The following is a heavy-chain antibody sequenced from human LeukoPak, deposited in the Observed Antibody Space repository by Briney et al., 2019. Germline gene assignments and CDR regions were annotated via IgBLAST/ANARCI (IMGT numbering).Heavy chain of an antibody. Sequence: PGGSLRLSCAASGLTYSIYGMTWVRQAPGKGLEWVSSIRGSGTSTYYADTVKGRFTISRDNSKNTLYLQMNSLRAEDTAVYYCAKNGGNYSYMDVWGKGTMVTISS. V-gene: IGHV3-23*01. CDR3: AKNGGNYSYMDV. CDR1: GLTYSIYG. CDR2: IRGSGTST. D-gene: IGHD1-1*01. J-gene: IGHJ6*03.